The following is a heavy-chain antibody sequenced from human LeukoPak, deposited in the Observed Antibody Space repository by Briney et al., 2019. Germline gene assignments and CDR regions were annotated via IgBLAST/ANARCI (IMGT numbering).Heavy chain of an antibody. D-gene: IGHD6-13*01. J-gene: IGHJ4*02. CDR1: GFIFSDNA. CDR3: AGSTAASASDY. V-gene: IGHV3-23*01. CDR2: ITGSGDRT. Sequence: PGGSLRLSCAAAGFIFSDNAMTWVRQAPGKGLEWVSSITGSGDRTFNADSVKGRFTISRDNSKNTLYLLMNSLRAEDTALYFCAGSTAASASDYWGQGTLVIVSS.